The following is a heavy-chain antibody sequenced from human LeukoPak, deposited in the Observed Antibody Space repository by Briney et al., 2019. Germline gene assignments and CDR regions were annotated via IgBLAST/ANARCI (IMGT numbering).Heavy chain of an antibody. CDR1: GFTVSSNY. V-gene: IGHV3-66*01. J-gene: IGHJ4*02. Sequence: GGSLRLSCAASGFTVSSNYISWVRQAPGRGLEWVSVIDRGGNTNYADSVRGRFIISRDNSENTLHLQMNSLRAEDTAVYYCATGRLSGKGYDHWGQGTLVTVSS. D-gene: IGHD1-26*01. CDR3: ATGRLSGKGYDH. CDR2: IDRGGNT.